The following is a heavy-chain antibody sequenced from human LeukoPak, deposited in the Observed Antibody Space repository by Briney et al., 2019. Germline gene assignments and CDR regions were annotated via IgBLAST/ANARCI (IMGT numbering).Heavy chain of an antibody. D-gene: IGHD6-19*01. V-gene: IGHV3-23*01. CDR2: ISGSDDST. CDR3: AKSRSGWYLFDY. CDR1: GFTFSSYA. Sequence: GGSLRLSCAASGFTFSSYAMSWVRQAPGKGLEWVSAISGSDDSTYYADSVKGRFTISRDNSKNTLYLQMNSLRAEDTAVYHCAKSRSGWYLFDYWGQGTLVTVSS. J-gene: IGHJ4*02.